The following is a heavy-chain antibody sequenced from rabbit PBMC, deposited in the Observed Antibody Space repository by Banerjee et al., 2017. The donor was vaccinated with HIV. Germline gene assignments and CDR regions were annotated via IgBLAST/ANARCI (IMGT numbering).Heavy chain of an antibody. D-gene: IGHD2-1*01. CDR1: GLDFSSSYW. V-gene: IGHV1S43*01. CDR2: IYTGSGAT. Sequence: QEQLEESGGDLVKPEGSLTLTCKASGLDFSSSYWICWVRQAPGKGLEWIGCIYTGSGATYYASWVNGRFTISRSTSLNTVDLKMTSLTAADTATYFCAREESDGGGHLKLWGPGTLVTVS. CDR3: AREESDGGGHLKL. J-gene: IGHJ4*01.